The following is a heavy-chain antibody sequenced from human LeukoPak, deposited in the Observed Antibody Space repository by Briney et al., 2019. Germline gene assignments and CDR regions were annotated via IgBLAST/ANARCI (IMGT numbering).Heavy chain of an antibody. CDR2: ISSSGGNT. CDR3: AKGVYDYVWGSYRPSDY. J-gene: IGHJ4*02. D-gene: IGHD3-16*02. Sequence: GGSLRLSCAASGFIFSSYAMSWVRQAPGKGLEWVSAISSSGGNTYYADSVKGRFTISRDNSKKTLYMQMNSLRAEDTAIYYCAKGVYDYVWGSYRPSDYWGQGTLVTVSS. CDR1: GFIFSSYA. V-gene: IGHV3-23*01.